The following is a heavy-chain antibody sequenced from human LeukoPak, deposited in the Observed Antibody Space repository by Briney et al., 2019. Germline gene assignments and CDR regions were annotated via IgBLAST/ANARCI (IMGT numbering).Heavy chain of an antibody. J-gene: IGHJ4*02. V-gene: IGHV3-23*01. CDR2: ISGSGGST. D-gene: IGHD1-26*01. Sequence: RSGGSLRLSCAASGFTFSSYAMSWVRQAPGKGLEWVSAISGSGGSTYYADSVKGRFTISRDNSKNTLYLQMNSLRAEDTAVYYCAKGPSGSYRVFDYWGQGTLVTVSS. CDR3: AKGPSGSYRVFDY. CDR1: GFTFSSYA.